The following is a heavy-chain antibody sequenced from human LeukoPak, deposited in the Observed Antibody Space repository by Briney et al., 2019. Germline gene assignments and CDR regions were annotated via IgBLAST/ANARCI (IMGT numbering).Heavy chain of an antibody. D-gene: IGHD6-19*01. V-gene: IGHV3-33*01. CDR1: GFTFSSYG. CDR2: IWYDGSNK. J-gene: IGHJ4*02. CDR3: AGIIAVAGAFDY. Sequence: PGGSLRLSCAASGFTFSSYGMHWVRQAPGKGLEWVAVIWYDGSNKYYADSVKGRFTISRDNSKNTLYLQMNSPRAEDTAVYYCAGIIAVAGAFDYWGQGTLVTVSS.